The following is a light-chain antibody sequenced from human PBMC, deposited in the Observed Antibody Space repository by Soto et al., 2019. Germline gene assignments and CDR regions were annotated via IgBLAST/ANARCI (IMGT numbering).Light chain of an antibody. V-gene: IGLV2-23*02. CDR1: SDIGNYNL. J-gene: IGLJ1*01. CDR2: EVT. Sequence: QSALTQPASVSGSPGQSVTISCSGSDIGNYNLVSWYQHLPGRAPKLLIFEVTMRPSGISDRFSGSKSASTASLTTSGLQAEDEGDYYCASYAGSRTYVFGSGTKVNVL. CDR3: ASYAGSRTYV.